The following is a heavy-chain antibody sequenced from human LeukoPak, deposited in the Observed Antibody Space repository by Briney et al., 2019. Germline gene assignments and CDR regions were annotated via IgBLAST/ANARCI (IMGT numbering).Heavy chain of an antibody. J-gene: IGHJ6*04. CDR1: GFTFSNAW. Sequence: GGSLRLSCAASGFTFSNAWMSWVRQAPGKGLEWVGRTKSKTDGGTTDYAAPVKGRFTISRDDSKNTLYLQMNSLKTEDTAVYYCTTAGLWFGDYYYGMDVWGKGTTVTVSS. V-gene: IGHV3-15*01. CDR2: TKSKTDGGTT. D-gene: IGHD3-10*01. CDR3: TTAGLWFGDYYYGMDV.